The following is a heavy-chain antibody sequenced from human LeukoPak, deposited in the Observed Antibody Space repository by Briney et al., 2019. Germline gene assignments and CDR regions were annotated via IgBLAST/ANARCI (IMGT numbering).Heavy chain of an antibody. CDR1: GYSISSGYY. V-gene: IGHV4-38-2*02. J-gene: IGHJ4*02. CDR3: ARASDQYSGSYHFDY. Sequence: SETLSLTCTVSGYSISSGYYWGWIRPPPGKGLEWIGIIYRSGSTYYNPSLKSRVTISVDTSKNQFSLKLSTVTAADTAVYYCARASDQYSGSYHFDYWGQGTLVTVSS. CDR2: IYRSGST. D-gene: IGHD1-26*01.